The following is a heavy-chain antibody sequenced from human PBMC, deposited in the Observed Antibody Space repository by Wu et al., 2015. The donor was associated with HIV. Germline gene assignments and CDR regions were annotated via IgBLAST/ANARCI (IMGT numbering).Heavy chain of an antibody. CDR2: MNPNSGNT. CDR3: ARGFRYSSSSSYYYYYMDV. D-gene: IGHD6-6*01. CDR1: GYTFTSYD. V-gene: IGHV1-8*03. J-gene: IGHJ6*03. Sequence: QVQLVQSGAEVKKPGASVKVSCKASGYTFTSYDINWVRQATGQGLEWMGWMNPNSGNTGYAQKFQGRVTITRNTSISTAYMELSSLRSEDTAVYYCARGFRYSSSSSYYYYYMDVWGKGTTVTVSS.